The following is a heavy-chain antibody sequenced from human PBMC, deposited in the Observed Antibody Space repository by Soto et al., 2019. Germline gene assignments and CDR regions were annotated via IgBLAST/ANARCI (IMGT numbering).Heavy chain of an antibody. CDR3: ARVKVTPAYHYYGMDV. J-gene: IGHJ6*02. D-gene: IGHD4-4*01. V-gene: IGHV3-7*03. CDR2: IKQDGSEK. CDR1: GFTFSSYW. Sequence: PGGSLRLSCAASGFTFSSYWMSWVRQAPGKGLEWVANIKQDGSEKYYVDSVKGRFTISRDNAKNSLYLQMNSLRAEDTAVYYCARVKVTPAYHYYGMDVLGQGTTVTVSS.